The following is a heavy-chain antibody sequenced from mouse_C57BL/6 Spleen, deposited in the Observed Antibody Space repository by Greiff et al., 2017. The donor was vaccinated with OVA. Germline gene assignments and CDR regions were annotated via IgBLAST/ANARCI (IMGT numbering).Heavy chain of an antibody. CDR2: IWGAGST. CDR3: AKPEYYGSHYYAMDY. CDR1: GFSLTSYG. D-gene: IGHD1-1*01. J-gene: IGHJ4*01. V-gene: IGHV2-3*01. Sequence: VQVVESGPGLVAPSQSLSITCTVSGFSLTSYGVSWVRQPPGKGLEWLGVIWGAGSTNYHSALIYRLSISKDKSKSKVFLKLNRLQTDDTATYYCAKPEYYGSHYYAMDYWGQGTSVTVSS.